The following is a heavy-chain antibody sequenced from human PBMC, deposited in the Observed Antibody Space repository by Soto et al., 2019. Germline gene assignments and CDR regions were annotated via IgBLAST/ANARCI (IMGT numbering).Heavy chain of an antibody. V-gene: IGHV4-39*01. J-gene: IGHJ6*02. CDR3: ASSGAPFGELSGGLDYYGMDV. CDR1: GGSISSSSYY. D-gene: IGHD3-10*01. Sequence: PSETLSLTCTVSGGSISSSSYYWGWIRQPPGKGLEWIGSIYYSGSTYYNPSLKSRVTISVDTSKNQFSLKLSSVTAADTAVYYCASSGAPFGELSGGLDYYGMDVWGQGTTVTVSS. CDR2: IYYSGST.